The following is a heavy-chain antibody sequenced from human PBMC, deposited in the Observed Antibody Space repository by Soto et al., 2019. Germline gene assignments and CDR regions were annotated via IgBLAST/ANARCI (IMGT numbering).Heavy chain of an antibody. Sequence: QVQLVESGGGVVQPGRSLRLSCAPSGFTFSNYAMHWVRQAPGKGLEWVAVISSDGSNKYYADSVKGRFTISRDNSKNTLYLQMNSLRAEDTAVYYCARDKRDLRFLEWSYYFDYWGQGTLVTVS. D-gene: IGHD3-3*01. CDR2: ISSDGSNK. V-gene: IGHV3-30-3*01. CDR1: GFTFSNYA. CDR3: ARDKRDLRFLEWSYYFDY. J-gene: IGHJ4*02.